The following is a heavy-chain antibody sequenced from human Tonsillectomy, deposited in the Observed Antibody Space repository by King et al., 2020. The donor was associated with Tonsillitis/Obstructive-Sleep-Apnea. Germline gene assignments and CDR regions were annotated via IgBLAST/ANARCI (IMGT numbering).Heavy chain of an antibody. Sequence: QLVQSGGGVVQPGRSLRLSCAASGFTFSSYAMHWVRQAPGKGLEWVAVISYDGSNKYYADSVKGRFTISRDNSKNTLYLQMNSLRAEDKAVYYCARDPSSGWYGDYWGQGTLVTVSS. CDR1: GFTFSSYA. D-gene: IGHD6-19*01. CDR3: ARDPSSGWYGDY. V-gene: IGHV3-30*04. J-gene: IGHJ4*02. CDR2: ISYDGSNK.